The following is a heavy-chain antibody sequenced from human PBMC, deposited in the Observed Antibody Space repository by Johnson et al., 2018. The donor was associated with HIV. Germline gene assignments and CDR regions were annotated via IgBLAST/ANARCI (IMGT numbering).Heavy chain of an antibody. CDR2: IYSGGST. J-gene: IGHJ3*02. CDR1: GFTVSSNY. Sequence: EVQLVESGGGLVQPGGSLRLSCAASGFTVSSNYMSWVRQAPGKGLEWVSVIYSGGSTYYADSVKGRFTISRDNSKNTLYLQMNSLRVEDTAVYYCAKDIRLVSAYYDILSGTSFDAFDIWGQGTMVTVSS. CDR3: AKDIRLVSAYYDILSGTSFDAFDI. D-gene: IGHD3-9*01. V-gene: IGHV3-66*02.